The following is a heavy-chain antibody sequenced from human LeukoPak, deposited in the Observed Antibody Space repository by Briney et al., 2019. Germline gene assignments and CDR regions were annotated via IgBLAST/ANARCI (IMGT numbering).Heavy chain of an antibody. D-gene: IGHD5-18*01. Sequence: SETLSLTCAVYGGSFSGYYWSWIRQPPGKGLEWIGEINHSGSTNYNPSLKSRVTISVDTSKNQFSLKLSSVTAADTAVYYCARGSTATVRWGQGTLVTVSS. CDR1: GGSFSGYY. CDR2: INHSGST. J-gene: IGHJ4*02. V-gene: IGHV4-34*01. CDR3: ARGSTATVR.